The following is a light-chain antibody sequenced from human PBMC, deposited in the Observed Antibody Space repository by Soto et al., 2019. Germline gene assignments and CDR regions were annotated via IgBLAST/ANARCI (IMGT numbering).Light chain of an antibody. CDR1: QSVSSTY. CDR2: GAT. CDR3: QQYGDSRT. V-gene: IGKV3-20*01. Sequence: EIVLTQSPGTLSLSSGERATLSCRASQSVSSTYLAWYQQKPGQAPRLLIYGATSRATGIPDRFSGSASAKDFTLTINRLEPEDFAIYYCQQYGDSRTFGQGTKLEIK. J-gene: IGKJ2*01.